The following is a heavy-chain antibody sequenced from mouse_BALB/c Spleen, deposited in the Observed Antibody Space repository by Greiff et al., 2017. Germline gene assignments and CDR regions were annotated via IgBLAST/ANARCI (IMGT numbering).Heavy chain of an antibody. V-gene: IGHV3-2*02. D-gene: IGHD2-1*01. CDR2: ISYSGST. CDR3: ARSGNYVNWFAY. CDR1: GYSITSDYA. Sequence: EVQGVESGPGLVKPSQSLSLTCTVTGYSITSDYAWNWIRQFPGNKLEWMGYISYSGSTSYNPSLKSRISITRDTSKNQFFLQLNSVTTEDTATYYCARSGNYVNWFAYWGQGTLVTVSA. J-gene: IGHJ3*01.